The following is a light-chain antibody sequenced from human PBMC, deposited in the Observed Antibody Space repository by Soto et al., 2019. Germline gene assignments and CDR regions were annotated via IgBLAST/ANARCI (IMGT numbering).Light chain of an antibody. V-gene: IGKV3-15*01. CDR1: QENKHG. CDR3: QQYIDWPPL. J-gene: IGKJ3*01. Sequence: IGEKPAPATLVVAPRERSNLSRQAHQENKHGLAWYQQKPGPGPRLLISGGSTRASGVPARFSGSGSGTDFSLTISGLQSEDFAVYYCQQYIDWPPLFGPGTKVDIK. CDR2: GGS.